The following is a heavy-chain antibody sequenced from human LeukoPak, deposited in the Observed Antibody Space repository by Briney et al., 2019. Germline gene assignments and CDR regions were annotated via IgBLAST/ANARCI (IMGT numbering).Heavy chain of an antibody. J-gene: IGHJ6*02. CDR3: ARMYCSRGSCYPLFYYYAMDV. CDR2: IIPIFGTA. D-gene: IGHD2-15*01. V-gene: IGHV1-69*13. CDR1: GGTFSSYA. Sequence: GASVKVSCKASGGTFSSYAISWVRQAPGQGLEWMGGIIPIFGTANYAQKFQGRVTITADESTSTAYMELSSLRSDDTAVYYCARMYCSRGSCYPLFYYYAMDVWGQGTTVTVSS.